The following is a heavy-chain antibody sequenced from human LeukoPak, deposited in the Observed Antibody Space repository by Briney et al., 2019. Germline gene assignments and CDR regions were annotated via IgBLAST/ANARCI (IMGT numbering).Heavy chain of an antibody. CDR3: ARGGVLRFLEWSPHRAPRYYFDY. J-gene: IGHJ4*02. CDR2: ISAYNGNT. Sequence: VKVSCKASGYTFTSYGISWVRQAPGQGLEWMGWISAYNGNTNYAQKLQGRVTMTTDTSTSTAYMELRSLRSDDTAVYYCARGGVLRFLEWSPHRAPRYYFDYWGQGTLVTVSS. CDR1: GYTFTSYG. V-gene: IGHV1-18*01. D-gene: IGHD3-3*01.